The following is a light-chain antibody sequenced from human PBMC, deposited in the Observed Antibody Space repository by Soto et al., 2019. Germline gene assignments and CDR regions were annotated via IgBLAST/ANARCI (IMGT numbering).Light chain of an antibody. CDR2: EVS. J-gene: IGLJ1*01. Sequence: QSALAQPASVSGSPGQSITISCTGTSSDVGGYNYVSWYQQHPGKAPKLMIYEVSNRPSXXXXXXXXXXXGNTASLTISGLQAEDEADYYCSSYTSSSTYVFGTGTKVTVL. CDR1: SSDVGGYNY. CDR3: SSYTSSSTYV. V-gene: IGLV2-14*01.